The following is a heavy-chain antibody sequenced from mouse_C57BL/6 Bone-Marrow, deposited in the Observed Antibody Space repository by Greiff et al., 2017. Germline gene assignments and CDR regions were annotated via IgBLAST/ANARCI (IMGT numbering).Heavy chain of an antibody. J-gene: IGHJ1*03. D-gene: IGHD1-1*01. Sequence: DVKLVESGGGLVQSGRSLRLSCATSGFTFSDFYMEWVRQAPGKGLEWIAASRNKANDYTTEYSASVKGRFIVSRDTSQSILYLQMNALRAEDTAIYYCARDAYSLYFDVWGTGTTVTVSS. CDR1: GFTFSDFY. CDR3: ARDAYSLYFDV. CDR2: SRNKANDYTT. V-gene: IGHV7-1*01.